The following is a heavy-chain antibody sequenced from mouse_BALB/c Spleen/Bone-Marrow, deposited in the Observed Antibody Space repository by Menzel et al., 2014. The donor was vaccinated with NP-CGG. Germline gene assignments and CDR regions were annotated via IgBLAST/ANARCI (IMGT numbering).Heavy chain of an antibody. CDR3: TRQGFAC. V-gene: IGHV1-9*01. CDR2: ILPGSGNT. CDR1: GYTFSSYW. Sequence: VQLVESGPELMKPGASVKISCKATGYTFSSYWIEWVKQRPGHGLEWIGEILPGSGNTYYNEKFKAKATFTADASSNTAYMQLSSLTSEDSAVYYCTRQGFACWGQGTLVTVSA. J-gene: IGHJ3*01.